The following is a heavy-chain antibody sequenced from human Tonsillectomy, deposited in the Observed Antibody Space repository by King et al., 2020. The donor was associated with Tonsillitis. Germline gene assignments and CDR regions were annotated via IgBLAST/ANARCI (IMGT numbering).Heavy chain of an antibody. CDR2: IFIGGIT. V-gene: IGHV3-53*01. D-gene: IGHD2-2*01. J-gene: IGHJ4*02. CDR1: GFTVSSNY. CDR3: ARSGQYCSSTSCYDGPFNY. Sequence: QLVQSGGGLIQPGGSLRLSCAASGFTVSSNYMSWVRQAPGKGLEWVSIIFIGGITYYADSVKGRFTISRDNTRNTLYLQMNSLRAEDTAVYYCARSGQYCSSTSCYDGPFNYWGQGTLVTVSS.